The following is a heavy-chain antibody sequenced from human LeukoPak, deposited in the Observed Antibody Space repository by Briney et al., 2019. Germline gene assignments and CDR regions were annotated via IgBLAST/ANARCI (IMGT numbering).Heavy chain of an antibody. Sequence: PSETLSLTCGVSGGSISGTNWWSWVRQPPGQGLEWIGEISLRGLTNYNPSLRSRLTMSLDESKNQVSLILTSVTAADTAVYYCSRESGPFSPFGFWGQGTLVSVHS. CDR3: SRESGPFSPFGF. CDR1: GGSISGTNW. D-gene: IGHD1-26*01. V-gene: IGHV4-4*02. CDR2: ISLRGLT. J-gene: IGHJ4*02.